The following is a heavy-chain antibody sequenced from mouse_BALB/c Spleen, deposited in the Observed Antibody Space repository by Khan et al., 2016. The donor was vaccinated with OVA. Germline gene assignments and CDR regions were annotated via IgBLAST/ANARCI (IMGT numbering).Heavy chain of an antibody. J-gene: IGHJ3*01. CDR3: TRSGYGSFAY. Sequence: VQLQQSGAELVKPGASVKLSCKASGYTFTSYYMYWVKQRPGQGLEWIGEINPSNGGTKFNEKFKSQATLTVDKSSSTAYMQLSSLTSEDSAVYYCTRSGYGSFAYWGQGTLVTVSA. D-gene: IGHD2-2*01. CDR1: GYTFTSYY. CDR2: INPSNGGT. V-gene: IGHV1S81*02.